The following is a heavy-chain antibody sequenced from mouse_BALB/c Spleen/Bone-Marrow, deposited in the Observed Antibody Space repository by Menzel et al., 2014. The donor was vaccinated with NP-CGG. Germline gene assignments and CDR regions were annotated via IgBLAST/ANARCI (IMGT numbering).Heavy chain of an antibody. J-gene: IGHJ2*01. CDR2: IRNKANGYTT. Sequence: EVKVVESGGGLVQPGGSLRLSCATSGFTFTDYYMNWVRQPPGKALEWLGFIRNKANGYTTEYSASVKSRFTIFRDNSQNILYLQMNTLRADDSATYYCARDKGRVFFDYWGQGTTLTVSS. CDR1: GFTFTDYY. V-gene: IGHV7-3*02. CDR3: ARDKGRVFFDY.